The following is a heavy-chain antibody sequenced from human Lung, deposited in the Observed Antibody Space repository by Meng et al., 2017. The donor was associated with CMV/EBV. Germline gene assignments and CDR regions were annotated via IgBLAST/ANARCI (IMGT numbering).Heavy chain of an antibody. CDR3: VGQQWRSTGQRVDY. J-gene: IGHJ4*03. V-gene: IGHV3-21*06. Sequence: GESXMIPRAASGFTCRSYKMKWTRQAPGKGLAWVSTISCSSRHIVYADSVKGRFTISRDNAKNSLYLQMNSLRFEDTAVYYCVGQQWRSTGQRVDYWGQGTLVTVSS. D-gene: IGHD6-19*01. CDR2: ISCSSRHI. CDR1: GFTCRSYK.